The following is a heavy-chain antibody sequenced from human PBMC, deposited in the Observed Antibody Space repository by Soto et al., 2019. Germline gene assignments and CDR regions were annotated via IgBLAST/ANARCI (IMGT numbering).Heavy chain of an antibody. CDR2: NNDSGSA. J-gene: IGHJ4*02. Sequence: PSXTLSLTCTVSGASISSGDYYWSWIRQHPGKGLEWIGENNDSGSANYSPALKTRVSIGIDASKNQVSLILNSVTAADTAVYYCARGGYNGYGTFDHWGQGTLVTVS. V-gene: IGHV4-31*03. CDR1: GASISSGDYY. CDR3: ARGGYNGYGTFDH. D-gene: IGHD5-12*01.